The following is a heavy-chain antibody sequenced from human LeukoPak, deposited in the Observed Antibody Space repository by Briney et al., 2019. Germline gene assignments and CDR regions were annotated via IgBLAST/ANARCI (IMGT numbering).Heavy chain of an antibody. V-gene: IGHV4-30-2*06. CDR2: IYHSGST. CDR3: ARGSEGDYDFWSGFRFDY. J-gene: IGHJ4*02. CDR1: GGSISSVDYY. Sequence: SQTLSLTCTVSGGSISSVDYYWSWIRQYPGKGLEWIGYIYHSGSTYYNPSLKSRVTISVDRSKNQFSLKLSSVTAADTAVYYCARGSEGDYDFWSGFRFDYWGQGTLVTVSS. D-gene: IGHD3-3*01.